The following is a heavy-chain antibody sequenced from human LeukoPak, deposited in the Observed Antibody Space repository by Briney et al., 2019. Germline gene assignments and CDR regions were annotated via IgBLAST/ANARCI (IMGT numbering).Heavy chain of an antibody. CDR1: GFTFSNYA. CDR2: ISGSGGST. Sequence: GGSLRLSCVASGFTFSNYAMQWVREAPGKGLEYVSAISGSGGSTYYANSVTGRFTISRDNSKNTLYLQMGSPRADDMALYYCARVSNNYCVNYWGQGTLVTVSS. D-gene: IGHD2-21*01. CDR3: ARVSNNYCVNY. V-gene: IGHV3-64*01. J-gene: IGHJ4*02.